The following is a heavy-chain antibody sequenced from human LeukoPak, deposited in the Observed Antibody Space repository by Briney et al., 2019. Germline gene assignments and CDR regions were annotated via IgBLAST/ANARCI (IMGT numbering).Heavy chain of an antibody. CDR2: ITTDTRI. CDR3: ARQTSDCSSTSCYPDY. D-gene: IGHD2-2*01. J-gene: IGHJ4*02. CDR1: GFTFSDHF. V-gene: IGHV3-11*04. Sequence: GGSLRLSCAASGFTFSDHFMSWIRQSPGKGLEWVSYITTDTRIYYSDSVKGRFTISRDNAKKSLYLQMNSLRAEDTAVYFCARQTSDCSSTSCYPDYWGQGTLVTVSS.